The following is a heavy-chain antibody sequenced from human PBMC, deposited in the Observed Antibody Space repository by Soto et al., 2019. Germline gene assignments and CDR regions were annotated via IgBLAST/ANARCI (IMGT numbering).Heavy chain of an antibody. CDR1: GGSISEKY. D-gene: IGHD6-13*01. V-gene: IGHV4-4*07. J-gene: IGHJ5*02. CDR2: IFANGHT. CDR3: VASLAASGLNWLDP. Sequence: SETLSLTCIVSGGSISEKYWNWVRQPPGKGLEWIGLIFANGHTDYNPSLKSRVTMSVDASKNQFSLRLTSMTAADTAVYYCVASLAASGLNWLDPWGRGTMVTVYS.